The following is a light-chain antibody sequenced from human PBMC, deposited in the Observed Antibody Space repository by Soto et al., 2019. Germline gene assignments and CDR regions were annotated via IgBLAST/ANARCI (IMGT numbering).Light chain of an antibody. CDR2: EVS. J-gene: IGLJ1*01. V-gene: IGLV2-14*03. Sequence: QSVLTQPASVSGSPGQSITISCTGTSSDVGAYNYVSWYQQQPGKAPKLTIYEVSNRPSGVSNRFSGSKSGNTASLTISGLQAEDEADYYCSSYTTSSTYVFGPGTKVTVL. CDR1: SSDVGAYNY. CDR3: SSYTTSSTYV.